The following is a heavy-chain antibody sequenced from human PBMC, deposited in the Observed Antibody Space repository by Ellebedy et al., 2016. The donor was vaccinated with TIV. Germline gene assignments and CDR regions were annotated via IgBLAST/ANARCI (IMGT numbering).Heavy chain of an antibody. D-gene: IGHD4-23*01. V-gene: IGHV4-61*01. CDR1: GGSVSSGSYY. J-gene: IGHJ3*02. CDR3: ARLTPDYGGSSDAFDI. Sequence: SETLSLXXTVSGGSVSSGSYYWSWIRQPPGKGLEWIGYIYYSGSTNSNPSLKSRVTISVDTSKNQFSLKLSSVTAADTDVYYCARLTPDYGGSSDAFDIWGQGTMVTVSS. CDR2: IYYSGST.